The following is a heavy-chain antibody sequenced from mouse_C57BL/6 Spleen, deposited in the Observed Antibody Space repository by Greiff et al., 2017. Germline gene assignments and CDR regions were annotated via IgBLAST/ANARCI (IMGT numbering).Heavy chain of an antibody. D-gene: IGHD1-1*01. J-gene: IGHJ3*01. V-gene: IGHV1-39*01. Sequence: EVQLQQSGPELAKPGASVKISCKASGYSFTDYNMNWVKQSNGKSLEWIGVINPKYGTTSYNQKFKGKATLTVDKSSSTAYMQRNSLTSEDCAFYVVARSGYYGSSYGWFADWGQGTLVTVSA. CDR2: INPKYGTT. CDR1: GYSFTDYN. CDR3: ARSGYYGSSYGWFAD.